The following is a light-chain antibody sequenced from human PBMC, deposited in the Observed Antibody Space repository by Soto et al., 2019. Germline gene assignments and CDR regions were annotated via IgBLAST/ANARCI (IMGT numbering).Light chain of an antibody. CDR3: QQYNDWRT. V-gene: IGKV3-15*01. CDR2: GAS. CDR1: QSVSTN. J-gene: IGKJ1*01. Sequence: EVVMTQSPATLSVSPGERATLSCRASQSVSTNLAWYQQKPGQTPRLLIYGASTRATGIPARFSCSGSGTDFALTISSLQSEDFAIYYCQQYNDWRTFGQGTKVESK.